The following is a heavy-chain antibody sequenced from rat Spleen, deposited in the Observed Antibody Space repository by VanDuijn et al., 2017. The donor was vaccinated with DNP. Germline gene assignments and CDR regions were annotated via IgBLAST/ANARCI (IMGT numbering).Heavy chain of an antibody. CDR3: ARGLNYGGYKYYYWYFDF. D-gene: IGHD1-11*01. Sequence: EVQFQESGPGLVKSSQSLSLTCSVTGYSITSNYWAWIRKFPGNKMEWMGYINYSGATAYNPSLKSRISITRDTSKNQFLLQVNSVTTEDTATYYCARGLNYGGYKYYYWYFDFWGPGTMVTVSS. CDR1: GYSITSNY. V-gene: IGHV3-1*01. CDR2: INYSGAT. J-gene: IGHJ1*01.